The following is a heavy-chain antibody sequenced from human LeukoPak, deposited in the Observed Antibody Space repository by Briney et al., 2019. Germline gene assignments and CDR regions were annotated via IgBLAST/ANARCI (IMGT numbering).Heavy chain of an antibody. CDR2: INWNSGSM. CDR3: AKDLAEDILTGFYLDAFDI. CDR1: GFTFDDYA. V-gene: IGHV3-9*01. D-gene: IGHD3-9*01. Sequence: PGRSLRLSCAVSGFTFDDYAMHWVRQAPGKGLEWVSGINWNSGSMGYADSVKGRFTIPRDNAKNSLYLQMNSLRAEDTALYYCAKDLAEDILTGFYLDAFDIWGQGTMVTVSS. J-gene: IGHJ3*02.